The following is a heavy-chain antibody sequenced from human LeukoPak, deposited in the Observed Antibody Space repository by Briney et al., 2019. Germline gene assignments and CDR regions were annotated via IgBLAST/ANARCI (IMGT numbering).Heavy chain of an antibody. D-gene: IGHD3-9*01. CDR3: ARQERYFDWLLHNNWFDP. Sequence: SETLSLTCTVSGGSISSSSYYWGWIRQPPGKGLEWIGSIYYSGSTYYNPSLKSRVTISVDTSKNQFSLKLSSVTAADTAVYYCARQERYFDWLLHNNWFDPWGQGTLVTVSS. J-gene: IGHJ5*02. V-gene: IGHV4-39*01. CDR1: GGSISSSSYY. CDR2: IYYSGST.